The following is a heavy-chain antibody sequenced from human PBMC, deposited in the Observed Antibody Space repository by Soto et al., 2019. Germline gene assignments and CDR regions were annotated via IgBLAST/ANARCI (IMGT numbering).Heavy chain of an antibody. CDR3: VRHEASRGWAFDM. CDR2: ISADNGDT. V-gene: IGHV1-18*01. Sequence: QVQLVQSGAQVKKPEASVKVSCKASGYTITNYGISWVRQAPGQGLEWMGWISADNGDTNYAQNFQGRVTITTDTFTTTAYLEVRSLTAADTAVYYCVRHEASRGWAFDMWGQGTIVTVSS. J-gene: IGHJ3*02. CDR1: GYTITNYG. D-gene: IGHD3-22*01.